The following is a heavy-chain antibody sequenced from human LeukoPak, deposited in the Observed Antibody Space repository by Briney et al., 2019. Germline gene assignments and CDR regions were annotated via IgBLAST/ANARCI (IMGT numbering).Heavy chain of an antibody. Sequence: GGSLRLSCAASGFTFSSYSMNWVRQAPGKGLEWVAFIRYDGSNKYYADSVKGRFTISRDNSKNTLYLQMNSLRAEDTAVYYCAKERVRGVIISYYFDYWGQGTLVTVSS. D-gene: IGHD3-10*01. V-gene: IGHV3-30*02. CDR1: GFTFSSYS. CDR2: IRYDGSNK. CDR3: AKERVRGVIISYYFDY. J-gene: IGHJ4*02.